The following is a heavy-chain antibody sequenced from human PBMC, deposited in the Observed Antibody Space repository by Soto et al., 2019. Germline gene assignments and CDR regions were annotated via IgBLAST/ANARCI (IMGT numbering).Heavy chain of an antibody. CDR3: ARDLGSSWYPEYFQH. V-gene: IGHV3-48*01. Sequence: GGSLRLSCAASGFTFSTYSMNWVRQAPGKGLEWVSYISSSSSTIFYTDSVKGRFTVSRDNAKNSLYLQMNSLRAEDTAVYYCARDLGSSWYPEYFQHWGQGTVVTVYS. J-gene: IGHJ1*01. D-gene: IGHD6-13*01. CDR2: ISSSSSTI. CDR1: GFTFSTYS.